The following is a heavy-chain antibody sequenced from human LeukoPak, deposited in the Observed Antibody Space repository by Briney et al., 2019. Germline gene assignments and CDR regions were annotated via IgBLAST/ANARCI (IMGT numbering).Heavy chain of an antibody. CDR2: IFYRGST. D-gene: IGHD6-13*01. J-gene: IGHJ4*02. CDR3: ASGPYPAAGTDHQFDY. CDR1: GASISSYF. V-gene: IGHV4-59*01. Sequence: PSETLSLTCTVSGASISSYFWSSFRPPLWEGMECIGYIFYRGSTNYNPSLKSRVTISVDTSKNQFSLKLSSVTAADTAVYYCASGPYPAAGTDHQFDYWGQGILVTVFS.